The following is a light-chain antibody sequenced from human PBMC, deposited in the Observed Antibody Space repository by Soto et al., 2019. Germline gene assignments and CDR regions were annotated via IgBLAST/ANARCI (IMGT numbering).Light chain of an antibody. CDR3: QRDDTLPPCT. CDR2: GAT. CDR1: QSVSSK. J-gene: IGKJ2*02. V-gene: IGKV3-15*01. Sequence: SASQSVSSKLAWYQQKPGQAPRLIIHGATTRATGIPDRFSGSGSGTDFTFTICSLEPADIALYHCQRDDTLPPCTFGQGTKVDIK.